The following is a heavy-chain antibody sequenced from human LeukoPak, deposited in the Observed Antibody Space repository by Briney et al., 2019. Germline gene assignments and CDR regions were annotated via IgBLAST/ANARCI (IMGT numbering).Heavy chain of an antibody. CDR1: GGSVSSGYYY. V-gene: IGHV4-61*01. CDR3: ARGGIVVVTAIPNAFDI. Sequence: SETLSLTCTVSGGSVSSGYYYWSWIRQPPGKGLEWIGYIYYSGSTNYDPSLKSRVTISVDTSKNQFSLKLSPVTAADTAVYYCARGGIVVVTAIPNAFDIWGQGTMVTVSS. CDR2: IYYSGST. J-gene: IGHJ3*02. D-gene: IGHD2-21*02.